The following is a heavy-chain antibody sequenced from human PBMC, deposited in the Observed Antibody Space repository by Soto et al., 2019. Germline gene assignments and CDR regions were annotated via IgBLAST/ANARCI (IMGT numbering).Heavy chain of an antibody. CDR1: GGSITSNDYY. CDR3: VRDFYYDNSGHSRFDY. D-gene: IGHD3-22*01. Sequence: SETLSLTCTVSGGSITSNDYYWSWIRQPPGKGLEWIGYTKDSGSTYYSPSLKSRVTISVDTSKNQFSLNLSSVTAADTAVYYCVRDFYYDNSGHSRFDYWGQGTLVTVSS. V-gene: IGHV4-30-4*01. J-gene: IGHJ4*02. CDR2: TKDSGST.